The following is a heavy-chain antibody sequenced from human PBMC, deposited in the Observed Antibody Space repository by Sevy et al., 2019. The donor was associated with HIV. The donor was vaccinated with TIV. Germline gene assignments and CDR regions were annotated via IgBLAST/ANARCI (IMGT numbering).Heavy chain of an antibody. CDR2: IYYGGST. V-gene: IGHV4-39*01. CDR1: DVSISSGTNY. Sequence: SETLSLTCTVSDVSISSGTNYWGWIRHPPGKGLEWIGSIYYGGSTYYNPSLKSRVTVSADTSTNQFSLKLTSVTVADTAVYYCARQRGGWYEYDASDVWGQGTMVTVSS. D-gene: IGHD6-19*01. J-gene: IGHJ3*01. CDR3: ARQRGGWYEYDASDV.